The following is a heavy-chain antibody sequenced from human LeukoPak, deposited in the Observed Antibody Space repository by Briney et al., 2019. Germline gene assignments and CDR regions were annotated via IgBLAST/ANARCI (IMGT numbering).Heavy chain of an antibody. J-gene: IGHJ4*02. V-gene: IGHV3-30-3*01. CDR1: EFTFSSYA. D-gene: IGHD4-17*01. CDR3: ARGYGDYEIGY. CDR2: ISYDGSNK. Sequence: GGSLRLSCAASEFTFSSYAMHWVRQAPGKGLEWVAVISYDGSNKYYADSVKGRFTISRDNSKNTLYLQMNSLRAEDTAVYYCARGYGDYEIGYWGQGTLVTVSS.